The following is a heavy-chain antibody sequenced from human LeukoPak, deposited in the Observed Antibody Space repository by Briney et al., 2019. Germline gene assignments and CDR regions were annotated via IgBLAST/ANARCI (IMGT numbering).Heavy chain of an antibody. CDR3: ARHGFVWTSGIDYGWFDF. J-gene: IGHJ4*02. CDR2: IYSGGDT. CDR1: GLTVPSNY. Sequence: GGSLRLSCAACGLTVPSNYMSWIRQAPGKGLEWVSVIYSGGDTYYADSVKGRFTISRDNANNLLYLQMNSLTAEDTAVYYCARHGFVWTSGIDYGWFDFWGQGTLVTVSS. D-gene: IGHD4-17*01. V-gene: IGHV3-53*01.